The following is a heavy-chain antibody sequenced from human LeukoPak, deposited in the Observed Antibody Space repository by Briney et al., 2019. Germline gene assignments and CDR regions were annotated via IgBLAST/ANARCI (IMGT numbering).Heavy chain of an antibody. D-gene: IGHD2-2*01. CDR3: ARGWVGSTRRDAFDI. V-gene: IGHV4-39*07. Sequence: KASETLSLTCTVSGGSISGSSYYWGWIRQPPGKGLEWIGEINHSGSTNYNPSLKSRVTISVDTSKNQFSLKLSSVTAADTAVYYCARGWVGSTRRDAFDIWGQGTMVTVSS. CDR2: INHSGST. CDR1: GGSISGSSYY. J-gene: IGHJ3*02.